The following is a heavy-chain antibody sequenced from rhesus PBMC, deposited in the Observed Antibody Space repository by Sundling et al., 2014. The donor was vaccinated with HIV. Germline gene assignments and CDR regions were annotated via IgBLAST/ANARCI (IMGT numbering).Heavy chain of an antibody. V-gene: IGHV4-169*02. D-gene: IGHD2-21*01. CDR1: GGSISSSY. CDR2: IYGSGSPT. CDR3: ASDSSGWHHRFDY. Sequence: QVQLQESGPGLVKPSETLSVTCAVSGGSISSSYWSWIRQAPGKGLEWIGYIYGSGSPTNYNPSLRSRVTLSVDTSKNQFSLKLTSVTAADTAVYYCASDSSGWHHRFDYWGQGVLVTVSS. J-gene: IGHJ4*01.